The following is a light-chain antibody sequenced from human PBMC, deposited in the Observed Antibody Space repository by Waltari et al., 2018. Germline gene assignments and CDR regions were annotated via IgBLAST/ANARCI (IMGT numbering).Light chain of an antibody. V-gene: IGLV3-25*03. CDR3: QSGDNSGTNRVL. CDR1: ALPKQY. CDR2: KDR. J-gene: IGLJ2*01. Sequence: SYELTQPPSVSVSPGQTARITCSGDALPKQYVSWYQQKSGQAPILEMYKDRERPSGIPERFSGSSSGTTVTLTISGVQAEDEADYYCQSGDNSGTNRVLFGGGTKLTVL.